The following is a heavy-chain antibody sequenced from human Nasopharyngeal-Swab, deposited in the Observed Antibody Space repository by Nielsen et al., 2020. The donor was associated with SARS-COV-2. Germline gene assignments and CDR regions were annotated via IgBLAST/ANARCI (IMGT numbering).Heavy chain of an antibody. Sequence: GGSLRLSCAASGFTFSSYSMNWVRQAPGKGLEWVSSISSSSSYIYYADSVKGRFTISRDNAKNSLYLQMNSLRAEDTAVYYCARAPTLGYSNWFDPWGQGTLVTVSS. D-gene: IGHD2-15*01. CDR3: ARAPTLGYSNWFDP. J-gene: IGHJ5*02. CDR1: GFTFSSYS. CDR2: ISSSSSYI. V-gene: IGHV3-21*01.